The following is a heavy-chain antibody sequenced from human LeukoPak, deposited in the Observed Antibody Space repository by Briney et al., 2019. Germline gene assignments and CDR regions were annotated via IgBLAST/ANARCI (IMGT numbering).Heavy chain of an antibody. V-gene: IGHV4-39*07. Sequence: SETLSLTCTVSGGSISSSSYYWGWIRQPPGKGLEWIGSIYYSGSTYYNPSLKSRVTRSVDTSKNQFSLKLSSVTAADTAVYYCASSRDGYNYFDYWGQGTLVTVSS. J-gene: IGHJ4*02. CDR1: GGSISSSSYY. CDR2: IYYSGST. CDR3: ASSRDGYNYFDY. D-gene: IGHD5-24*01.